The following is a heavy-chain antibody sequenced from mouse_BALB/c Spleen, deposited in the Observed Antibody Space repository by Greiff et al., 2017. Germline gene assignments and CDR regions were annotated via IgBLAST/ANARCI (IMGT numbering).Heavy chain of an antibody. CDR3: ARGEDYGYEGYYAMDY. CDR1: GYTFSSYW. CDR2: ILPGSGST. J-gene: IGHJ4*01. D-gene: IGHD1-2*01. V-gene: IGHV1-9*01. Sequence: QVQLQQSGAELMKPGASVKISCKATGYTFSSYWIEWVKQRPGHGLEWIGEILPGSGSTNYNEKFKGKATFTADTSSNTAYMQLSSLTSEDSAVYYCARGEDYGYEGYYAMDYWGQGTSVTVSS.